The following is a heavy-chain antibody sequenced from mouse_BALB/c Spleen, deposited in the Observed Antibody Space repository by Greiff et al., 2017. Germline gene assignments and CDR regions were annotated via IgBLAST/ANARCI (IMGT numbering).Heavy chain of an antibody. J-gene: IGHJ4*01. Sequence: EVKLMESGGGLVKPGGSLKLSCAASGFTFSSYTMSWVRQTPEKRLEWVATISSGGSYTYYPDSVKGRFTISRDNAKNTLYLQMSSLKSEDTAMYYCTRDSDYGSSYRDYYAMDYWGQGTSVTVSS. D-gene: IGHD1-1*01. V-gene: IGHV5-6-4*01. CDR3: TRDSDYGSSYRDYYAMDY. CDR2: ISSGGSYT. CDR1: GFTFSSYT.